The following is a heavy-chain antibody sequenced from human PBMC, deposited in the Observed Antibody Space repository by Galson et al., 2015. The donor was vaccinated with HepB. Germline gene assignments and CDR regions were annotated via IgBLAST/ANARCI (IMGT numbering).Heavy chain of an antibody. CDR2: IKSKTDGGTT. CDR3: TIAVAAPYYFDY. J-gene: IGHJ4*02. Sequence: SLRLSCAASGFTFSNAWMNWVRQAPGKGLEWVGRIKSKTDGGTTDYATPVKGRFTISRDDSKNTLYLQMNSLKTEDTAVYYCTIAVAAPYYFDYWGQGTLVTVSS. CDR1: GFTFSNAW. D-gene: IGHD6-19*01. V-gene: IGHV3-15*07.